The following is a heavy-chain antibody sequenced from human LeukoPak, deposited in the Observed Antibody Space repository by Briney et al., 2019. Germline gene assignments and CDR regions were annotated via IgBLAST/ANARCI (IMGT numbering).Heavy chain of an antibody. CDR1: GGTFSSYA. CDR3: AREKSSGLAAAGVDY. CDR2: IIPIFGTA. J-gene: IGHJ4*02. Sequence: SVKVSCKASGGTFSSYAISWVRQAPGQGLEWMGGIIPIFGTANYAQKFQGRVTITADESTSTAYMELSSLRSEDTAVYYCAREKSSGLAAAGVDYWGQGTLVTVSS. V-gene: IGHV1-69*01. D-gene: IGHD6-13*01.